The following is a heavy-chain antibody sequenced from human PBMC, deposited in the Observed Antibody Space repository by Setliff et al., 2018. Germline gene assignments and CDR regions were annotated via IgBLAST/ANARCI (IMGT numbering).Heavy chain of an antibody. Sequence: ETLSLTCAVYGGSFSDYWWSWVRQAPGKGLEWVSSISSSSSYIYYADSVKGRFTISRDNAKNSLYLQMNSLRAEDTAVYYCARGGNLIYYFDYWGQGALVTVSS. J-gene: IGHJ4*02. CDR2: ISSSSSYI. V-gene: IGHV3-21*01. CDR1: GGSFSDYW. CDR3: ARGGNLIYYFDY. D-gene: IGHD2-15*01.